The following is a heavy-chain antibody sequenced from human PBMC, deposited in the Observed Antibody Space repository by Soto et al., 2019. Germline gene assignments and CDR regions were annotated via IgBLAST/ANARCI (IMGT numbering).Heavy chain of an antibody. D-gene: IGHD5-18*01. V-gene: IGHV3-48*02. CDR1: GFTFSSYS. J-gene: IGHJ6*02. Sequence: PGGSLRLSCAASGFTFSSYSMNWVRQAPGKGLEWVSYISSSSSTIYYADSVKGRFTISRDNAKNSLYLQMNSLRDEDTAVYYCARDNVDTVMVTENNYYYGMDVWGQGTTVTVSS. CDR2: ISSSSSTI. CDR3: ARDNVDTVMVTENNYYYGMDV.